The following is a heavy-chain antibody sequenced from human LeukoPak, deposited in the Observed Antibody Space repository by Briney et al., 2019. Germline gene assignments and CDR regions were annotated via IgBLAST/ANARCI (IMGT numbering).Heavy chain of an antibody. Sequence: PSQTLSLTCTVSGDSITSGAHFWNWIRQQPGKGLEWIGYIYYTRSTNYNPSLESRVTILLDTSKNEFSLRLSSVTAADTAVYYCARGYYFDSGSFFEDWGQGTLVTVSS. CDR2: IYYTRST. CDR1: GDSITSGAHF. V-gene: IGHV4-31*03. D-gene: IGHD3-10*01. CDR3: ARGYYFDSGSFFED. J-gene: IGHJ4*02.